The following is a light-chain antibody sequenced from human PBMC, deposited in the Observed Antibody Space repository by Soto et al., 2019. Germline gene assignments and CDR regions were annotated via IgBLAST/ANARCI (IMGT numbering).Light chain of an antibody. V-gene: IGKV3-11*01. CDR1: QSVGRN. CDR2: TTS. Sequence: EIVMQQSPGTLSVSPGERFTLSCRPSQSVGRNLAWYQQKPGQAPRLLIYTTSTRAPGIPARFSGSGSGTAFTLTISSLEPEDSAVYYCQQCSFWPRITFGQGTKVDI. CDR3: QQCSFWPRIT. J-gene: IGKJ1*01.